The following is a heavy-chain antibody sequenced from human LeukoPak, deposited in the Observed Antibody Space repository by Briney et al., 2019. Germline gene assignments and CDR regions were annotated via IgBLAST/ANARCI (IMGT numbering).Heavy chain of an antibody. CDR1: GFTVSSNY. D-gene: IGHD5-12*01. V-gene: IGHV3-66*01. Sequence: LSGGSLRLSCAASGFTVSSNYMSWVRQAPGKGLEWVSVIYSGGSTYYADSVKGRFTISRDNSKNTLYLQMNSLRAEDTAVYYCARDVNGYDSNWFDPWGQGTLVTVSS. CDR3: ARDVNGYDSNWFDP. J-gene: IGHJ5*02. CDR2: IYSGGST.